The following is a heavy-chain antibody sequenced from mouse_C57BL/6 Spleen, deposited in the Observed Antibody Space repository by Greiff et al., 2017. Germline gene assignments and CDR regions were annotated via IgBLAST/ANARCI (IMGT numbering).Heavy chain of an antibody. V-gene: IGHV1-4*01. CDR3: ARDYGYWYFDV. D-gene: IGHD1-1*01. Sequence: VQLQESGAELARPGASVKMSCKASGYTFTSYTMHWVKQRPGQGLEWIGYINPSSGYTKYNQKFKDKATLTADKSSSTAYMQLSSLTSEDSAVYYCARDYGYWYFDVWGTGTTVTVSS. CDR1: GYTFTSYT. J-gene: IGHJ1*03. CDR2: INPSSGYT.